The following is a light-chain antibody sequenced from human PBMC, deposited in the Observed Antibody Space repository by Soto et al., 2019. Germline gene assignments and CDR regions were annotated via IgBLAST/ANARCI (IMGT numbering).Light chain of an antibody. V-gene: IGKV3-20*01. J-gene: IGKJ1*01. CDR2: DTS. CDR1: QSVRDRY. Sequence: EIVLTQSPGTLSLSPGERATLSCRASQSVRDRYLAWYQQKPGQATSLLIYDTSTRATGVPDRFSGSGSGTDFALTISRVEPEEFAIYLSQQYGRSPGTFGQGTKVEI. CDR3: QQYGRSPGT.